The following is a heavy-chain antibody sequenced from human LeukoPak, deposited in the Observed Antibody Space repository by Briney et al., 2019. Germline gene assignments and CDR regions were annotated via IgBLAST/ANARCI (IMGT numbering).Heavy chain of an antibody. J-gene: IGHJ4*02. CDR1: GFTFSSYE. CDR2: ISSSGTTI. Sequence: GGSLRLSCAASGFTFSSYEMNWVRQAPGKGLEWVSYISSSGTTIYYADSVKGRFTISRDDAKNSLYLQMNSLRAEDTAVYYCARPDGDYYYGSGSYFHYWGQGTLVTVSS. V-gene: IGHV3-48*03. CDR3: ARPDGDYYYGSGSYFHY. D-gene: IGHD3-10*01.